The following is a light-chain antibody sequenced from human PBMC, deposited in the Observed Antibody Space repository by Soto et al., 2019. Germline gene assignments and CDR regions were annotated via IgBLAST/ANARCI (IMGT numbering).Light chain of an antibody. CDR3: SSYASSSPFV. J-gene: IGLJ1*01. Sequence: QALLTQAPPVSGAPGQSITISCTGNGSDVGGYKYVSWYQQLPGKAPKLTIYDVSYRPSGVSDRFSGSKSGNTASLIISGLQAEDEADYYCSSYASSSPFVFGTGTKVTV. CDR1: GSDVGGYKY. CDR2: DVS. V-gene: IGLV2-14*01.